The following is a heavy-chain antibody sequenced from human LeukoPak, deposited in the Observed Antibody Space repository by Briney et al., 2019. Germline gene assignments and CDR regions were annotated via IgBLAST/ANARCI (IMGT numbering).Heavy chain of an antibody. J-gene: IGHJ4*02. CDR2: IYSGGST. V-gene: IGHV3-53*01. Sequence: GGSLRLSCAASGFTVSSNYMSWVRQGPGKGLEWVSVIYSGGSTYYADSVKGRFTISRDNSKNTLYLQMNSLRAEDTAVYYCAKGDYTYYFDYWGQGTLVTVSS. D-gene: IGHD4-11*01. CDR1: GFTVSSNY. CDR3: AKGDYTYYFDY.